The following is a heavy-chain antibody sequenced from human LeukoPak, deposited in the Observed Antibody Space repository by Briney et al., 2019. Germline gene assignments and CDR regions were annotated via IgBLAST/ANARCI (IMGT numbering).Heavy chain of an antibody. CDR3: TTVSRPDCSGGSCYYYYYMDV. V-gene: IGHV3-15*01. J-gene: IGHJ6*03. Sequence: GGSLRLSCAASGFTFSNAWMSWVRQAPGKGLEWVGRIKSKTDGGTTDYAAPVKGRFTISRDDSKNTLYLQMNSLKTEDTAVYYCTTVSRPDCSGGSCYYYYYMDVWGKGPRSPSP. CDR1: GFTFSNAW. D-gene: IGHD2-15*01. CDR2: IKSKTDGGTT.